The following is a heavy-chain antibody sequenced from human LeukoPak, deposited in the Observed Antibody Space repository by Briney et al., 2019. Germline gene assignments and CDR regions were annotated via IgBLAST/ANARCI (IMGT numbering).Heavy chain of an antibody. CDR2: ISSSSSYI. V-gene: IGHV3-21*01. J-gene: IGHJ4*02. D-gene: IGHD1-26*01. Sequence: KSGGSLRLSCAASGFTFSSYSMNWVRQAPGKGLEWVSSISSSSSYIYYADSVKGRFTISRDNAKNSLYLQMNSLRAEDTAVYYCATGIVGATHWDYWGQGTLVTVSS. CDR1: GFTFSSYS. CDR3: ATGIVGATHWDY.